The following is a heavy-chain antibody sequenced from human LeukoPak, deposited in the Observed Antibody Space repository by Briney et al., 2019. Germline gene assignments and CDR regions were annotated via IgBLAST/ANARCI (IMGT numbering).Heavy chain of an antibody. CDR3: ARSFGAKAGVFDV. V-gene: IGHV4-59*12. Sequence: SETLSLTCTVSGGSISSYYWSWIRQPPGKGLEWIGYIYYSGSTNYNPSLKSRVTISVDTSKNQFSLKLSSVTAADTAVYYCARSFGAKAGVFDVWGLGTMVTVSS. CDR1: GGSISSYY. J-gene: IGHJ3*01. CDR2: IYYSGST. D-gene: IGHD4/OR15-4a*01.